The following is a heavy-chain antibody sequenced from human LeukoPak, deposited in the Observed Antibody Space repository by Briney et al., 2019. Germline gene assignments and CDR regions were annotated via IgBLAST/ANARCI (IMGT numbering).Heavy chain of an antibody. D-gene: IGHD6-13*01. J-gene: IGHJ6*03. CDR2: IYYSGST. V-gene: IGHV4-39*07. Sequence: SETLSLTCTVSGGSISSSSYYWGWIRQPPGKGLEWIGSIYYSGSTYYNPSLKSRVTISVDKSKNQFSLKLSSVTAADTAVYYCARDGIAAAGTADYYYMDVWGKGTTVTVSS. CDR3: ARDGIAAAGTADYYYMDV. CDR1: GGSISSSSYY.